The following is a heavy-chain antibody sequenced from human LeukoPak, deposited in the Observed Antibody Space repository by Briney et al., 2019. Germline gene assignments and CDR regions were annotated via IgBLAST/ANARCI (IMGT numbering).Heavy chain of an antibody. V-gene: IGHV3-23*01. Sequence: PGGSLRPSCEASGFTFSPYAMTWVRQALGKGLEWVSSLSGSGASAYYADSVKGRFITSRDNSKNTLYLQMNSLRAEDTAVYYCAKGQDTYGHPFDYWGQGTLVTVSS. D-gene: IGHD5-18*01. CDR2: LSGSGASA. CDR3: AKGQDTYGHPFDY. CDR1: GFTFSPYA. J-gene: IGHJ4*02.